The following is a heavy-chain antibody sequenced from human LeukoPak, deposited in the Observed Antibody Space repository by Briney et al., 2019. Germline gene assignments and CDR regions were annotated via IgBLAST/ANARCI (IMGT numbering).Heavy chain of an antibody. D-gene: IGHD3-3*01. J-gene: IGHJ4*02. CDR1: GYTFTSYG. CDR2: ISAYNGNT. CDR3: ARGDYKKVLRFLEWLAY. Sequence: ASVKVSCKASGYTFTSYGISWVRQAPGQGLEWMGWISAYNGNTNYAQRLQGRVTMTTDTSTSTAYMELRSLRSDDTAVYYCARGDYKKVLRFLEWLAYWGQGTLVTVSS. V-gene: IGHV1-18*01.